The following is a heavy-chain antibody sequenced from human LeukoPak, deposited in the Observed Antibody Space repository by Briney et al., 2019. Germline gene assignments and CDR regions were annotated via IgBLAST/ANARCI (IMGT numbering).Heavy chain of an antibody. CDR2: INHSGST. CDR1: GGSFSGYY. J-gene: IGHJ3*01. Sequence: SETLSLTCAVCGGSFSGYYWRWIRQPPGKGLEWIGEINHSGSTNYNPSIKSRVTISVDTSKNQFSLKLSSVTAADTAVYYCASFDYDSSGQSDHWGQGTMVTVSS. D-gene: IGHD3-22*01. V-gene: IGHV4-34*01. CDR3: ASFDYDSSGQSDH.